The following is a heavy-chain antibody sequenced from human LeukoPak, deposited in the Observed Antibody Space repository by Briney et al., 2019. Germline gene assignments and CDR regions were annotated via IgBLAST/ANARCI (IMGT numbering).Heavy chain of an antibody. Sequence: SETLSLTCTVSGGSISSYYWSWIRQPPGKGLEWIGYIHYSGSTNYNPSLKSRVTISVDTSKNQFSLKLSSVTAADTAVYYCARGYRGIAAAGPDYWGQGTLVTVSS. CDR2: IHYSGST. CDR3: ARGYRGIAAAGPDY. J-gene: IGHJ4*02. CDR1: GGSISSYY. D-gene: IGHD6-13*01. V-gene: IGHV4-59*01.